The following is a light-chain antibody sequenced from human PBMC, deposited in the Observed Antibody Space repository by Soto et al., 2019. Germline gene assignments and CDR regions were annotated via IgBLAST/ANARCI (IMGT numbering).Light chain of an antibody. J-gene: IGKJ5*01. CDR1: QSVSNNY. CDR3: QQYGSSGT. Sequence: EIVMTQSPATVSVSPGERATLSCRASQSVSNNYLAWYQQKPGQAPRLLIYGASNRATGIPDRFSGSGSGTDFTLTISRLEPEDFAVYYCQQYGSSGTFGQGTRLEIK. CDR2: GAS. V-gene: IGKV3-20*01.